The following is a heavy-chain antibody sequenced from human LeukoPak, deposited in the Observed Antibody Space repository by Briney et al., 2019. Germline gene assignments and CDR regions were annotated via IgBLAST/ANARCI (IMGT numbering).Heavy chain of an antibody. J-gene: IGHJ3*02. CDR3: AKGPGGDSSGYEGAFDI. Sequence: GGSLRLSCAASGFTFDDYAMHWVRQAPGKGLEWVSGISWNSGSIGYADSVKGRFTISRDNAKNSLYLQMNSLRAEDMALYYCAKGPGGDSSGYEGAFDIWGQGTMVTVSS. CDR1: GFTFDDYA. D-gene: IGHD3-22*01. V-gene: IGHV3-9*03. CDR2: ISWNSGSI.